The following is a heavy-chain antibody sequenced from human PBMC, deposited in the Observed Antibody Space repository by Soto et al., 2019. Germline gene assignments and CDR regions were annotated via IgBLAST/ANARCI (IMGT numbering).Heavy chain of an antibody. J-gene: IGHJ6*02. Sequence: SETLSLTCTVSGGSISSSSYYWGWIRQPPGKGLEWIGSIYYSGSTYYNPSLKSRVTISVDTSKNQFSLKLSSVTAADTAVYYCARLRASSGYDSNYYYGMDIWGQGTTVTVSS. D-gene: IGHD5-12*01. V-gene: IGHV4-39*01. CDR3: ARLRASSGYDSNYYYGMDI. CDR2: IYYSGST. CDR1: GGSISSSSYY.